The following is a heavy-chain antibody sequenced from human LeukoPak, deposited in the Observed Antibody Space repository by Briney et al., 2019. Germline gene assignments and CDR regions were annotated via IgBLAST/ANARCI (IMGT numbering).Heavy chain of an antibody. V-gene: IGHV3-7*01. CDR3: AREARITMVRGVIIMPSWFDP. D-gene: IGHD3-10*01. Sequence: GGSLRLSCAASGFTFSDYYMSWVRQAPGKGLEWVANIKQDGSEKYYVDSVKGRFTISRDNAKNSLYLQMNSLRAEDTAVYYCAREARITMVRGVIIMPSWFDPWAREPWSPSPQ. J-gene: IGHJ5*02. CDR1: GFTFSDYY. CDR2: IKQDGSEK.